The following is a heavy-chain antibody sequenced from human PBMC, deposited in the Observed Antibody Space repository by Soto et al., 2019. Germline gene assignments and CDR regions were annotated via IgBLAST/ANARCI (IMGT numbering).Heavy chain of an antibody. CDR3: AKCSVAGTGGYYYYYYGMDV. J-gene: IGHJ6*02. D-gene: IGHD6-19*01. CDR1: GFTFSSYA. V-gene: IGHV3-23*01. Sequence: TGGSLRLSCAASGFTFSSYAMSWVRQAPGKGLEWVSAISGSGGSTYYADSVKGRFTISRDNSKNTLYLQMNSLRAEDTAVYYCAKCSVAGTGGYYYYYYGMDVWGQGTTVTVSS. CDR2: ISGSGGST.